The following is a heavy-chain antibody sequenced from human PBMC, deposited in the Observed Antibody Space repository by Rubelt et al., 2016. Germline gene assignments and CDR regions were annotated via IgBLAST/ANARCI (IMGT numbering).Heavy chain of an antibody. V-gene: IGHV4-30-4*08. CDR3: ARLGGAYFQH. Sequence: QLQLQESGPGLVKPSETLSLTCTVSGGSISSRGYYWSWIRQRPGKGLEWIGYIYYSGITYYNPSRKGGVTISVDTSKNQFSLKLSSVTAADTAVYYCARLGGAYFQHWGQGTLVTVSS. CDR2: IYYSGIT. CDR1: GGSISSRGYY. D-gene: IGHD2-15*01. J-gene: IGHJ1*01.